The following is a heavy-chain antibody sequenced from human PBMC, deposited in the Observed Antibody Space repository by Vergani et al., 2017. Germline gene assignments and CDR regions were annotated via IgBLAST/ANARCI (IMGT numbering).Heavy chain of an antibody. V-gene: IGHV3-23*01. D-gene: IGHD3-3*01. Sequence: DVALLESGGALVQPGGSLRLSCAASGFRFSNYAMSWVRQAPGKGLEWVAAIASSGTITYYSDSVKSRFTVSRDNSQNTLFLQMSSLRAEDTALYYCAKGGTITIFGSVDYYWGQGTLVTVSS. CDR2: IASSGTIT. CDR1: GFRFSNYA. J-gene: IGHJ4*02. CDR3: AKGGTITIFGSVDYY.